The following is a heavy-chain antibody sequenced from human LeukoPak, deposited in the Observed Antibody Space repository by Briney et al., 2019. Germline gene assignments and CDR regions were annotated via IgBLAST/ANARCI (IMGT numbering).Heavy chain of an antibody. V-gene: IGHV3-23*01. CDR3: AKGYCSGGSCGFDY. D-gene: IGHD2-15*01. CDR2: ISAHDGST. J-gene: IGHJ4*02. CDR1: GFTFSSYA. Sequence: PGGSLRLSCAASGFTFSSYAMSWVRQAPGKGLQWVSAISAHDGSTYYADSVKGRFTISRDNSKNTLYLQMNSLRAEDTAVYYCAKGYCSGGSCGFDYWGQGTLVTVSS.